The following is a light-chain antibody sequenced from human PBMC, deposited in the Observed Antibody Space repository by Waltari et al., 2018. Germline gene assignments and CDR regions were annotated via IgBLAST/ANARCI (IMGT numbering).Light chain of an antibody. Sequence: EIILTQSPGTLSLSPGERATLSCRASQIISRPLAWYQQKPGQAPRLLIYDASTRATGIPDRFSGSGSGTDFSLTISRLEPEDSAVYYCQHYVRLPATFGQGTKVEIK. V-gene: IGKV3-20*01. CDR1: QIISRP. J-gene: IGKJ1*01. CDR2: DAS. CDR3: QHYVRLPAT.